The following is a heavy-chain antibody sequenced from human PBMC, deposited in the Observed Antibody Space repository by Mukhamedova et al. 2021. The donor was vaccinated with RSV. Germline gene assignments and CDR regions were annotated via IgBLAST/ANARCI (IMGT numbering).Heavy chain of an antibody. CDR2: GAYS. Sequence: GAYSNYAESVKGRFTISRDNGENSVFLEMNYLGAEDTALYFCARSPDDGGAGGDWFDPWGQGALVTVSS. J-gene: IGHJ5*02. V-gene: IGHV3-20*03. CDR3: ARSPDDGGAGGDWFDP. D-gene: IGHD4-23*01.